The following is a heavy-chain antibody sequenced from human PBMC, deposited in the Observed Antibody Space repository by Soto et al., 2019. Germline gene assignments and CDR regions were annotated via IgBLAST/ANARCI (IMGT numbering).Heavy chain of an antibody. CDR3: ARGSLRFLGYYYYYMDV. J-gene: IGHJ6*03. CDR1: GYTFTSYD. V-gene: IGHV1-8*01. CDR2: MNPNSGNT. Sequence: QVQLVQSGAEVKKPGASVKVSCKASGYTFTSYDINWVRQATGQGLEWMGWMNPNSGNTGYAQKFQGRVTMTRNTSISRAYMGLSSLRSEDTAVYYCARGSLRFLGYYYYYMDVWGKGTTVTVSS. D-gene: IGHD3-3*01.